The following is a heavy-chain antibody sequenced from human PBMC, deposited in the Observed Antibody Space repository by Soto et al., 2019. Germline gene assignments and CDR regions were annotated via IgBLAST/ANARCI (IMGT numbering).Heavy chain of an antibody. J-gene: IGHJ6*02. CDR1: GGTFSSYA. CDR2: IIPIFGTA. V-gene: IGHV1-69*13. D-gene: IGHD3-3*01. Sequence: SVKVSCKASGGTFSSYAISWVRQAPGQGLEWMGGIIPIFGTANYAQKFQGRVTITADESTSTAYMELSSLRSEDTAVYYCARDSRFLEEGYYYYGMDVWGQGTTVTV. CDR3: ARDSRFLEEGYYYYGMDV.